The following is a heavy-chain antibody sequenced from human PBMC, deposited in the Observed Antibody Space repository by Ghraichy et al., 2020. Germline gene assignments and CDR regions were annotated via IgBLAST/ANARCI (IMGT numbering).Heavy chain of an antibody. CDR3: ARDTSPQYNNIWFDAFDI. D-gene: IGHD1-1*01. CDR2: IKEDESEK. Sequence: GGSLRLSCAASGFTFSDYWMTWVRQAPGKGLEWVANIKEDESEKSYVDSVKGRFTISRDNAKNSLYLQMDSLRAEDTAMYYCARDTSPQYNNIWFDAFDIWGQGTMVTVFS. J-gene: IGHJ3*02. CDR1: GFTFSDYW. V-gene: IGHV3-7*03.